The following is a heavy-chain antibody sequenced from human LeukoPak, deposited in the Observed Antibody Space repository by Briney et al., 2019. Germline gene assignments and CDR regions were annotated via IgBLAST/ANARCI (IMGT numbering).Heavy chain of an antibody. Sequence: GASVKVSCKASGYTFTGYYMYWVRQAPGQGLEWMGWINPNSGGTNYAQKFQGRVTMTRDTSISTAYMELSSLRTDDTAVYYCARSKSYSEYDAFDIWGQGTMVTVSS. J-gene: IGHJ3*02. D-gene: IGHD3-10*01. V-gene: IGHV1-2*02. CDR2: INPNSGGT. CDR3: ARSKSYSEYDAFDI. CDR1: GYTFTGYY.